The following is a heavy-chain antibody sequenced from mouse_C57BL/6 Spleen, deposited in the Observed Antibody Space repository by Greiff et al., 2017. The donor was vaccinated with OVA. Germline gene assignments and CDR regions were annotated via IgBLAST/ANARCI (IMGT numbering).Heavy chain of an antibody. D-gene: IGHD3-3*01. J-gene: IGHJ4*01. CDR1: GYAFSSYW. CDR3: ARSTPGTGYAMDY. Sequence: QVQLQQSGAELVKPGASVKISCKASGYAFSSYWMNWVKQRPGKGLEWIGQIYPGDGDTNYNGKFKGKATLTADKYSSTAYMQLSSLTSEDSAVYFCARSTPGTGYAMDYWGQGTSVTVSS. V-gene: IGHV1-80*01. CDR2: IYPGDGDT.